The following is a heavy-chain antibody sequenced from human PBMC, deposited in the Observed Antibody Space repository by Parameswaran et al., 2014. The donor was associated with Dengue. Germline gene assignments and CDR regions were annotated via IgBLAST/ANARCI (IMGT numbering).Heavy chain of an antibody. CDR3: AREGRTMVRGVIESNWFDP. J-gene: IGHJ5*02. D-gene: IGHD3-10*01. Sequence: WIRQPPGKGLEWIGYIYYSGSTYYNPSLKSRVTISVDTSKNQFSLKLSSVTAADTAVYYCAREGRTMVRGVIESNWFDPWGQGTLVTVSS. V-gene: IGHV4-31*02. CDR2: IYYSGST.